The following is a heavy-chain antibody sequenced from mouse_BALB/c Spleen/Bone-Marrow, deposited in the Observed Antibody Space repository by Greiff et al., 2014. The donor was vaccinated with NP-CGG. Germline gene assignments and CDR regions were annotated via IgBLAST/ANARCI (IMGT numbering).Heavy chain of an antibody. CDR2: IDPANGNT. CDR3: ARGWGAY. V-gene: IGHV14-3*02. J-gene: IGHJ3*01. CDR1: GFNIKDTY. D-gene: IGHD1-1*02. Sequence: DVKLQESGAELVKPGASVKLSCTASGFNIKDTYMHWVKQRPEQGLEWIGRIDPANGNTKYDPKFQGKATITADTSSNTAHLQLSSLTSEDTAVYYCARGWGAYWGQGTLVTVSA.